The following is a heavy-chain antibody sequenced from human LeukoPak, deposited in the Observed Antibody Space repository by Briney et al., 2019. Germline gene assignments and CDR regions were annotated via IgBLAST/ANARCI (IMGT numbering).Heavy chain of an antibody. J-gene: IGHJ4*01. CDR2: INHSGST. V-gene: IGHV4-34*01. CDR3: ARRGQPGARARIAAAPKFDY. Sequence: SETLSLTCAVYGGSFSGYYWSWIRQPPGKGLEWIGEINHSGSTNYNPSLKSRVTISVDTSKNQFSLKLSSVTAADTAVYYCARRGQPGARARIAAAPKFDYWGQGTLVTVSS. D-gene: IGHD6-13*01. CDR1: GGSFSGYY.